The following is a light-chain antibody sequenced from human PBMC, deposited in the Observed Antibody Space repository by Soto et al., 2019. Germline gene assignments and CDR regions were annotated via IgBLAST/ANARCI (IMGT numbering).Light chain of an antibody. CDR3: QQYGNSPRYT. J-gene: IGKJ2*01. V-gene: IGKV3-20*01. CDR1: QTVSTTY. Sequence: IVLTQSPGTLSLSPGQRATLSCRASQTVSTTYLAWYQQKPGQAPRLLIYGTSTRATGVPDRFSGSGSVTDFTLTISSLEPEDFAVYYCQQYGNSPRYTFGQGTKVEIK. CDR2: GTS.